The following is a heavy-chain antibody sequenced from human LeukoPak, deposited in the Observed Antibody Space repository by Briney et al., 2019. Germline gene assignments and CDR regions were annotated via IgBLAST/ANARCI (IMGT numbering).Heavy chain of an antibody. CDR1: GGSISSSSYY. D-gene: IGHD3-3*01. CDR3: ARPAHYDFWSGYAFDI. J-gene: IGHJ3*02. V-gene: IGHV4-39*01. Sequence: SETLSLTCTVSGGSISSSSYYWGWIRQPPGKGLEWIGSIYYSGSTYYNPSLKSRVTISVDTSKNQFSLKLSSVTAADTAVYYCARPAHYDFWSGYAFDIWGQGTMVTVSS. CDR2: IYYSGST.